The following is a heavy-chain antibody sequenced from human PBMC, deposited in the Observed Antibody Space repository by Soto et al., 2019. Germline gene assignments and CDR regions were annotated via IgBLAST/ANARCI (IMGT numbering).Heavy chain of an antibody. CDR1: GFSISDHY. CDR2: SSNSGTFT. CDR3: AKDRRAGGNYGFYSDF. Sequence: PGGSLRLSCAASGFSISDHYMSWIRQAPGKGLEWVSYSSNSGTFTKYADSVKGRFSISRDNAKNSLYLQMTSLRADDTAVYYCAKDRRAGGNYGFYSDFWGQGALVTVSS. D-gene: IGHD1-7*01. J-gene: IGHJ4*02. V-gene: IGHV3-11*03.